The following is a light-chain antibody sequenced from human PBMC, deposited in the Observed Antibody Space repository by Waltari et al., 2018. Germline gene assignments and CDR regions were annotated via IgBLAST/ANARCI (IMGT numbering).Light chain of an antibody. V-gene: IGKV1-39*01. Sequence: DIQMTQSPSSLSASVGDRVTINCRASQSISTYLNWYQQKPGKAPKLLIFAASSLQSGVPSRFGGSGSGTDFTLTIRSLQPEDFATYYCQQTYNSPPWTFGQGTKVEIK. CDR3: QQTYNSPPWT. CDR2: AAS. J-gene: IGKJ1*01. CDR1: QSISTY.